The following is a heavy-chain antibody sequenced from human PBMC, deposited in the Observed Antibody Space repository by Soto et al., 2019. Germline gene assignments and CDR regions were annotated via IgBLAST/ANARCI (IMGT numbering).Heavy chain of an antibody. Sequence: PGGSLRLSYGASGFTFSSYGMHWVLQAPGKGLEWVAVISYDGSNKYYADSVKGRFTISRDNSKNTLYLQMNSLRAEDTAVYYCAKDRDIAAAGYFDYWGQGTLVTVSS. CDR2: ISYDGSNK. D-gene: IGHD6-13*01. V-gene: IGHV3-30*18. CDR3: AKDRDIAAAGYFDY. CDR1: GFTFSSYG. J-gene: IGHJ4*02.